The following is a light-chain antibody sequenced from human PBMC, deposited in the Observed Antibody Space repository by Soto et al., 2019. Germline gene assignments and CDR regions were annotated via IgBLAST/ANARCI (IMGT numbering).Light chain of an antibody. CDR3: QQLKDYPLT. Sequence: DIQLTQSPSFLSASVGDRVTITCRASQGVNTYFAWYQQKPGKAPNLLLYAASSLPGGVPSRFSGSGSGTEFTLTISSLQPEDSATYYCQQLKDYPLTFGGGTKLEIK. J-gene: IGKJ4*01. CDR2: AAS. V-gene: IGKV1-9*01. CDR1: QGVNTY.